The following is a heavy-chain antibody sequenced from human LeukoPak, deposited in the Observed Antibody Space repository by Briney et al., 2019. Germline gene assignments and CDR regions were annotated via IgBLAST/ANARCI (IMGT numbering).Heavy chain of an antibody. D-gene: IGHD2-15*01. CDR2: MYYSGST. CDR1: GGSISSYY. Sequence: SQTLSLTCTVSGGSISSYYCSWIRQPPGKGLEWIGYMYYSGSTNYNPSLKSRGTISVDTSKNQFSLKLSSVTAADTAVYYCVRSSTYHLFDDWGQGTLVTVSS. V-gene: IGHV4-59*08. J-gene: IGHJ4*02. CDR3: VRSSTYHLFDD.